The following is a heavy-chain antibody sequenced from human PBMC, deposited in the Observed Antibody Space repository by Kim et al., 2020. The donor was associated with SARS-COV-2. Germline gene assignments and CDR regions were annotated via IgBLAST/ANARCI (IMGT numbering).Heavy chain of an antibody. J-gene: IGHJ4*02. Sequence: GGSLRLSCAASEFTFRSYWMSWVRQAPGKGLEWVANIKPDGSEKFHVDSAKGRFAVSRDNTESLLYLQMNDLRVEDTAVYYCARFGAVAGMDLWGPGILV. CDR2: IKPDGSEK. D-gene: IGHD3-16*01. CDR1: EFTFRSYW. V-gene: IGHV3-7*03. CDR3: ARFGAVAGMDL.